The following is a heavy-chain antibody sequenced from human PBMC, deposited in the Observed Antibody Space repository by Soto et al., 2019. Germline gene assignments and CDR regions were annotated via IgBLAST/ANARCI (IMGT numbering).Heavy chain of an antibody. CDR3: ASEYCSGGRCYYYGMDV. CDR1: GFTFSSYG. V-gene: IGHV3-33*01. Sequence: QVQLVESGGGVVQPGRSLRLSCAASGFTFSSYGMHWVRQAPGKGLEWVAVIWYDGSNKYYADSVKGRFTISRDNSKNXXYLQMNGMRDEVTAVYYCASEYCSGGRCYYYGMDVWGQGTTVTVSS. CDR2: IWYDGSNK. D-gene: IGHD2-15*01. J-gene: IGHJ6*02.